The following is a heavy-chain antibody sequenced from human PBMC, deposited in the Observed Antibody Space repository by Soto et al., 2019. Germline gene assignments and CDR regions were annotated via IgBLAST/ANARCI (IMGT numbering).Heavy chain of an antibody. CDR3: ARSNTDMESCDY. V-gene: IGHV4-31*03. J-gene: IGHJ4*02. CDR1: GGSISRGGYY. CDR2: IYFSGST. Sequence: SETLSLTCTVSGGSISRGGYYWSWIRQHPGKGLEWIGYIYFSGSTYYSPSLKSRVTISVDTSKNQFSLELSSVTAADTAVYYCARSNTDMESCDYWGQGTLVTVSS. D-gene: IGHD5-18*01.